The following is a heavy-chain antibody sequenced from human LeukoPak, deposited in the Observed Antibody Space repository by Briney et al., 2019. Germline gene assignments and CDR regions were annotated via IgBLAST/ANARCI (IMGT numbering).Heavy chain of an antibody. V-gene: IGHV4-39*01. CDR3: ARLWFGEFAYFDY. CDR2: IYYSGST. D-gene: IGHD3-10*01. CDR1: GGSISSSSYY. Sequence: SETLSLTCTVSGGSISSSSYYWGWIRQPPGKGLEWIGSIYYSGSTYYNPSLKSRVTISVDTSRNQFSLKLSSATAADTAVYYCARLWFGEFAYFDYWGQGTLVTVSS. J-gene: IGHJ4*02.